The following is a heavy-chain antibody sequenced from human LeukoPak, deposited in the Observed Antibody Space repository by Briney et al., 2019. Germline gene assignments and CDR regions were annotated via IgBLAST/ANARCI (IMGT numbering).Heavy chain of an antibody. V-gene: IGHV3-7*05. CDR2: INHDGSEK. Sequence: PGGSLRLSCAASGFMFTSYWMSWVRQAPGKGLEWVASINHDGSEKYYVDSVKGRFTISRDNAENSLYLQMNSLRAEDTAVYHCARVVVSTTNRFDPWGQGTLVTVSS. J-gene: IGHJ5*02. CDR1: GFMFTSYW. D-gene: IGHD5/OR15-5a*01. CDR3: ARVVVSTTNRFDP.